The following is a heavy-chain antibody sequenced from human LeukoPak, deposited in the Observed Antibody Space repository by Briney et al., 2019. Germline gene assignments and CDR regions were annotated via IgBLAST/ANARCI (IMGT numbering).Heavy chain of an antibody. D-gene: IGHD5-24*01. J-gene: IGHJ4*02. CDR1: AYDFTGCY. Sequence: ASVKVSCKVVAYDFTGCYIHWVRQAPGQGPEWMGRLNPNTGHAVYAFKFQGRVTITRDTSSNTAYMEVTSLTSDDTALYYCAKDRDGADRIVLWGQGTLVTVSS. CDR3: AKDRDGADRIVL. CDR2: LNPNTGHA. V-gene: IGHV1-2*06.